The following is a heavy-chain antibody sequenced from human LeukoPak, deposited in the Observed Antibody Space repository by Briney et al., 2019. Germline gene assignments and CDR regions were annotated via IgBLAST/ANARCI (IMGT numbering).Heavy chain of an antibody. CDR3: ARARPGIAVTGIGPYFDY. Sequence: SETLSLTCSVSGGSVSIGNYYWGWIRQSPGKGLEWIGSIYYSGTTYYNPSLKSRVTISVDTSKNQFSLKLTSVTAADTAVYYCARARPGIAVTGIGPYFDYWGQGTLVTVSS. CDR1: GGSVSIGNYY. CDR2: IYYSGTT. D-gene: IGHD6-19*01. J-gene: IGHJ4*02. V-gene: IGHV4-39*01.